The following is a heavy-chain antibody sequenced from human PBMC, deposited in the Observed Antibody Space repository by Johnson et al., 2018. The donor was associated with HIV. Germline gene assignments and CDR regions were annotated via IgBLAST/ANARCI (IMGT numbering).Heavy chain of an antibody. CDR2: ISGSGGST. Sequence: VQLVESGGGLVQPGGSLRLSCAASGFAFSSYAMTWVRQAPGKGLEWVSAISGSGGSTYYADSVKGQFTISRDNSKNTLYLQMNSLRAEDTAVYYCARDKGTNFSGWYRESDGFDIWGQGTMVTVSS. D-gene: IGHD6-19*01. J-gene: IGHJ3*02. CDR3: ARDKGTNFSGWYRESDGFDI. V-gene: IGHV3-23*04. CDR1: GFAFSSYA.